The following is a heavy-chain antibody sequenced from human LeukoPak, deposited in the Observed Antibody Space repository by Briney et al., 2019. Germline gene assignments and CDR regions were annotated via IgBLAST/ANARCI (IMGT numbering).Heavy chain of an antibody. CDR3: ARVPPGGYSYVYYYYGMDV. J-gene: IGHJ6*02. V-gene: IGHV4-38-2*02. Sequence: PSETLSLTCTVSGYSISSGYYWGWIRQPPGKGLEWIGTIYHSGNTYYSPSLKSRVTISVDTSKNQFSLKLSSVTAADTAVYYCARVPPGGYSYVYYYYGMDVWGQGTTVTVSS. CDR2: IYHSGNT. D-gene: IGHD5-18*01. CDR1: GYSISSGYY.